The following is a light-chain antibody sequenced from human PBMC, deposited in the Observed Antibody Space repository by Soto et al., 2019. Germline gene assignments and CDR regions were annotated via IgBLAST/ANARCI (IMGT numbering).Light chain of an antibody. CDR1: QDIRNF. CDR2: AAS. J-gene: IGKJ3*01. CDR3: QKYSSVPV. Sequence: DIQMTQSPTSLSASVADRVTITCRASQDIRNFVAWYQQKPGKDPKLLIYAASTLQSGVPSRFSGSGSGTDFTLTINSLQPEDVATYSCQKYSSVPVFGPGTKVEIK. V-gene: IGKV1-27*01.